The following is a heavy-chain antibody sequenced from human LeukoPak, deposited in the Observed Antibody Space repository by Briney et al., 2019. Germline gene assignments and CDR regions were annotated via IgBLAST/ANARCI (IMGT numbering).Heavy chain of an antibody. D-gene: IGHD3-16*01. CDR2: ISSTSRNI. CDR1: GFTFSSYS. V-gene: IGHV3-21*01. Sequence: PGGSLRLSCAASGFTFSSYSMNWVRQAPGKGLEWVSSISSTSRNIYYADSVKGRFTISRDNAKNSLYLRMTSLRLEDTALYYCARDRWESSSWGGDYWGQGILVSVSS. J-gene: IGHJ4*02. CDR3: ARDRWESSSWGGDY.